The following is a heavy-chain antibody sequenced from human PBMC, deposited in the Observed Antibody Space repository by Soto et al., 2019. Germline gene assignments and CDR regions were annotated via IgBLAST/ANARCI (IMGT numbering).Heavy chain of an antibody. Sequence: PGESLKISCKGSGYSFTSYWISWVRQMPGKGLEWMGRIDPSDSYTNYSPSFQGQVTISADKSISTAYLQWSSLKASDTAMYYCARHLDCSSTSCYHYYYYYGMDVWGQGTTVTVSS. D-gene: IGHD2-2*01. CDR2: IDPSDSYT. V-gene: IGHV5-10-1*04. CDR1: GYSFTSYW. CDR3: ARHLDCSSTSCYHYYYYYGMDV. J-gene: IGHJ6*02.